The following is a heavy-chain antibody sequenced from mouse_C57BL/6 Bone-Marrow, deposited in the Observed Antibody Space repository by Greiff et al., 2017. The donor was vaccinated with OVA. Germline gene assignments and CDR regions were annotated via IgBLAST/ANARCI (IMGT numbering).Heavy chain of an antibody. D-gene: IGHD2-5*01. CDR2: INPNNGGT. CDR3: ARRYSNYGGYFDV. Sequence: EVQLQQSGPELVKPGASVKIPCKASGYTFTDYNMDWVKQSHGKSLEWIGDINPNNGGTIYNQKFKGKATLTVDKSSSTAYMELRSLTSEDTAVYYCARRYSNYGGYFDVWGTGTTVTVSS. CDR1: GYTFTDYN. J-gene: IGHJ1*03. V-gene: IGHV1-18*01.